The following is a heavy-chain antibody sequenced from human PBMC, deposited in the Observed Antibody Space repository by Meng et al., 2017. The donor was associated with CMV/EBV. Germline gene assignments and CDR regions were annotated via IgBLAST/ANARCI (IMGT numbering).Heavy chain of an antibody. V-gene: IGHV1-2*02. Sequence: ASVKVSCKASVYTFTGYYMHWVRQAPGQGLEWMGWINPNSGGTNYAQKFQDRVTMTRNTSISTAYMELSRLRSDDTAVYYCARKSRWLTRGDAFDIWGQGTMVTVSS. CDR2: INPNSGGT. CDR1: VYTFTGYY. D-gene: IGHD5-24*01. CDR3: ARKSRWLTRGDAFDI. J-gene: IGHJ3*02.